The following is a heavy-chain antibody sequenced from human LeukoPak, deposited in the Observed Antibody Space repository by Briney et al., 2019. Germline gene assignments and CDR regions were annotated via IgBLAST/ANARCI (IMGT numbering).Heavy chain of an antibody. Sequence: GGSLRLSCAASGFTFSSYAMSWVRQAPGKGLEWVSAISGSGGSTYYADSVKGRFTISRDNSKNTLYLQMNSLRAEDTAVYYCAKDFYYGSGKIPHNPIEDWGQGTLVTASS. CDR2: ISGSGGST. CDR1: GFTFSSYA. D-gene: IGHD3-10*01. V-gene: IGHV3-23*01. CDR3: AKDFYYGSGKIPHNPIED. J-gene: IGHJ4*02.